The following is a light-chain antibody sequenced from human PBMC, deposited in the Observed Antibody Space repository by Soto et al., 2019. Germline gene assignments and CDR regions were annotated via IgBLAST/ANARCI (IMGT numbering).Light chain of an antibody. CDR1: SSNIGAGYD. V-gene: IGLV1-40*01. CDR3: QSYDSSLSVV. Sequence: QSVLTQPPSVSGAPGQRVTISCTGRSSNIGAGYDVHWYQQLPGTAPKLLIYGNSNRPSGVPDRFSGSKSGTSASLAITGLQAEDDADYYCQSYDSSLSVVFGGGTKVIVL. CDR2: GNS. J-gene: IGLJ2*01.